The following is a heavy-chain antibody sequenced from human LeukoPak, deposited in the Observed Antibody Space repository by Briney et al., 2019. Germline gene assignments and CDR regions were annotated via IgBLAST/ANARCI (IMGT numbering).Heavy chain of an antibody. CDR3: ARHGSGYSGYENIDY. D-gene: IGHD5-12*01. J-gene: IGHJ4*02. CDR1: GYSVTNYG. CDR2: IYPGDSDT. Sequence: GVSLKIYCKGSGYSVTNYGIGWGRQIPGKGLEWMGIIYPGDSDTRYSPSFQGQVIISADKSISTAYLQWSSLKASDTAMYYCARHGSGYSGYENIDYWGQGTLVTVSS. V-gene: IGHV5-51*01.